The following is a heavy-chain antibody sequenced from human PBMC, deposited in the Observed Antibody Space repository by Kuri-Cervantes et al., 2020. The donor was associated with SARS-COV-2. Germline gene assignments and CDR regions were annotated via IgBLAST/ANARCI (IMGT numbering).Heavy chain of an antibody. V-gene: IGHV1-2*04. J-gene: IGHJ4*02. CDR1: GYTFTGYY. D-gene: IGHD3-22*01. Sequence: GESLKISCKASGYTFTGYYMHWVRQAPGQGLEWMGWINPNSGGTNYAQKFQGWVTMTRDTSISTVYMELKSLRSDDTAVYYCARDRDYYDSGGYWGQGTLVTVSS. CDR3: ARDRDYYDSGGY. CDR2: INPNSGGT.